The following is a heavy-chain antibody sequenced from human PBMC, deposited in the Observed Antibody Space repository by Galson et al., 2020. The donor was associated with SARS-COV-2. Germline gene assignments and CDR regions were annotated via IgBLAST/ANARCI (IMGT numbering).Heavy chain of an antibody. Sequence: TGGSLRLSCVASGITFRNYGLQWVRQAPGKGLEWVAVISTDGNNKEYADSVKGRFTISRDNSKNTVYLQVNSLRAEDTAVYYCWIGAPGMPLDYWGQGTLVTVSS. V-gene: IGHV3-30*03. J-gene: IGHJ4*02. CDR2: ISTDGNNK. D-gene: IGHD2-2*01. CDR1: GITFRNYG. CDR3: WIGAPGMPLDY.